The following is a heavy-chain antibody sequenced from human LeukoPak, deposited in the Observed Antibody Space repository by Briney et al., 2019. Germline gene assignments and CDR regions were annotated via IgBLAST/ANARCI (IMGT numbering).Heavy chain of an antibody. D-gene: IGHD6-13*01. Sequence: GGSLRLSCAASGFTFGGYSMTWVRQAPGKGPEWVANINLDGSDRFYVGFVKGRFTISRDNADNSLYLQMNSLRAEDTAVYYCRRVIAGAIDSWGQGTLVTVSS. V-gene: IGHV3-7*01. CDR1: GFTFGGYS. CDR2: INLDGSDR. J-gene: IGHJ4*02. CDR3: RRVIAGAIDS.